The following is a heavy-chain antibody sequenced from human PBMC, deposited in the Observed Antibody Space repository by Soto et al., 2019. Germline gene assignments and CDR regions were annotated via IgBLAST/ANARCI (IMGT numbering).Heavy chain of an antibody. V-gene: IGHV1-8*01. CDR2: MNPNSGNT. J-gene: IGHJ6*02. CDR1: GYTFTSYD. Sequence: QVQLVQSGAEVKKPGASVKVSCKASGYTFTSYDINWVRQATGQGLEWMGWMNPNSGNTGYAQKFQGRVTMTRNTSISTAYLEMSSLRTEDTAVYYCARWPDGYYDYGMDVWGQGTTVTVSS. CDR3: ARWPDGYYDYGMDV.